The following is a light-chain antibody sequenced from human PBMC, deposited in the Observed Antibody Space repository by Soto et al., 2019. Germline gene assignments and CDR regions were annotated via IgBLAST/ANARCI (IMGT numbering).Light chain of an antibody. Sequence: TQAPSTLSVSPGGLATLSCRAGQNIHTNLAWYQQKPGQAPRLLFYGASTRATGIQDRFSGSGSGTDFTLTISRLEPEDFAVYYCQQYGSSWTFGQGTKVDI. V-gene: IGKV3-20*01. CDR2: GAS. CDR3: QQYGSSWT. J-gene: IGKJ1*01. CDR1: QNIHTN.